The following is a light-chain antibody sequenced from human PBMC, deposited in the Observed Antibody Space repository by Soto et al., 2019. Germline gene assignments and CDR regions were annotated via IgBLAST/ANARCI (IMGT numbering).Light chain of an antibody. J-gene: IGKJ1*01. CDR2: DAS. V-gene: IGKV1-5*01. CDR1: QTIRRW. CDR3: QHYNSDPWT. Sequence: DIEMTQSPSTLSASVGDRVTITCRASQTIRRWLAWYQQRXXXAPKVLIYDASTLESGVPARFSGSGSXTEFTLTISSLQPEDSATYYCQHYNSDPWTFGQGTKVEIK.